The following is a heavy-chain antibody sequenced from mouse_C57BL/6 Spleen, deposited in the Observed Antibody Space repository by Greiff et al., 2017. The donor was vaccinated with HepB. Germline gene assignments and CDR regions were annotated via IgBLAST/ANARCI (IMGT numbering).Heavy chain of an antibody. Sequence: QVQLKQSGAELVRPGTSVKMSCKASGYTFTNYWIGWAKQRPGHGLEWIGDIYPGGGYTNYHEKFKGKATLTADKSSSTAYMQFSSLTSEDSDIYYGARSDGYYGGFAYWGQGTLVTVSA. V-gene: IGHV1-63*01. D-gene: IGHD2-3*01. J-gene: IGHJ3*01. CDR1: GYTFTNYW. CDR2: IYPGGGYT. CDR3: ARSDGYYGGFAY.